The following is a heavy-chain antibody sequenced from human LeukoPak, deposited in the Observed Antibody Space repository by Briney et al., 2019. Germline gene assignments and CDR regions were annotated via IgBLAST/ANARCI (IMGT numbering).Heavy chain of an antibody. CDR1: GFTVSDTY. D-gene: IGHD6-19*01. CDR3: AGATKWLAHDF. J-gene: IGHJ4*02. V-gene: IGHV3-53*01. CDR2: IFDAGST. Sequence: HPGGSLRLSCAASGFTVSDTYMSWGRQAAGKGWEWVSTIFDAGSTTYGDSVKGRFTVSRDTYKNTLFLQMKSLRADDTAVYYCAGATKWLAHDFWGQGTLVTVSS.